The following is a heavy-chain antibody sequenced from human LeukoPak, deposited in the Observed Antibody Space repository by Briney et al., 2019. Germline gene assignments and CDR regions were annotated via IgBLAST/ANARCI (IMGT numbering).Heavy chain of an antibody. D-gene: IGHD3-10*01. V-gene: IGHV3-11*04. Sequence: GGSLRLSCAASGFTFSDYYMSWLRQAPGKGLEWVSYISNSGSFIYYSDSVKGRFTISRDNAKNSPYLQMNGLRADDTAVYYCAKSRGFYGSGSPPTFEYWGQGTLVTVSS. CDR1: GFTFSDYY. J-gene: IGHJ4*02. CDR3: AKSRGFYGSGSPPTFEY. CDR2: ISNSGSFI.